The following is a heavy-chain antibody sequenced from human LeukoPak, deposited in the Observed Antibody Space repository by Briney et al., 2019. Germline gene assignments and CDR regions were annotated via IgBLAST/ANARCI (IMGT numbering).Heavy chain of an antibody. CDR1: GYKSTNYW. J-gene: IGHJ3*02. Sequence: GESVKISCKASGYKSTNYWIAWVRQMPGKGLEWMGIVYLDDSDTEYSPSLEGQVTISADKSISSSFLQWSSLKAADTAMYYCALQIAVAGYDAYDIWGQGTMVTVSS. V-gene: IGHV5-51*01. CDR2: VYLDDSDT. D-gene: IGHD6-19*01. CDR3: ALQIAVAGYDAYDI.